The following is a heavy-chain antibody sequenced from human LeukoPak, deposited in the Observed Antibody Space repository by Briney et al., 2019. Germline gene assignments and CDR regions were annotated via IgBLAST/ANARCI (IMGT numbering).Heavy chain of an antibody. D-gene: IGHD3-22*01. CDR3: TYDSSGSHFDY. Sequence: GRSLRLSCAASGFTFSSYAMHWVRQAPGKGLEWVAVISYDGSNKYYADSVKGRFTISRDNSKNTLYLQMNSLRAEDTAVYYCTYDSSGSHFDYWGQGTLVTVSS. CDR1: GFTFSSYA. V-gene: IGHV3-30*04. CDR2: ISYDGSNK. J-gene: IGHJ4*02.